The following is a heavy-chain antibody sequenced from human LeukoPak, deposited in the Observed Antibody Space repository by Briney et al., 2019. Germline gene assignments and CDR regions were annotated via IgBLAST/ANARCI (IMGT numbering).Heavy chain of an antibody. J-gene: IGHJ4*02. V-gene: IGHV1-69*05. CDR3: ATPGALRYNWNYLNY. Sequence: ASVKVSCKASGGTFSSYAISWVRQAPGQGLEWMGGIIPIFGTANYAQKFQGRVTITTDESTSTAYMELSSLRSEDTAVYYRATPGALRYNWNYLNYWGQGTLVTVSS. D-gene: IGHD1-20*01. CDR2: IIPIFGTA. CDR1: GGTFSSYA.